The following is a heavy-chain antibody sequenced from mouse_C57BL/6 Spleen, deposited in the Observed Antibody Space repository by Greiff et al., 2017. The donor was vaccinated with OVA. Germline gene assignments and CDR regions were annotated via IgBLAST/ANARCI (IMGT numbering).Heavy chain of an antibody. CDR3: AREGVTTVVAHFDY. Sequence: QVQLKQSGAELARPGASVKLSCKASGYTFTSYGISWVKQRTGQGLEWIGEIYPRSGNTYYNEKFKGKATLTADKSSSTAYMELRSLTSEDSAVYFCAREGVTTVVAHFDYWGQGTTLTVSS. V-gene: IGHV1-81*01. D-gene: IGHD1-1*01. CDR2: IYPRSGNT. CDR1: GYTFTSYG. J-gene: IGHJ2*01.